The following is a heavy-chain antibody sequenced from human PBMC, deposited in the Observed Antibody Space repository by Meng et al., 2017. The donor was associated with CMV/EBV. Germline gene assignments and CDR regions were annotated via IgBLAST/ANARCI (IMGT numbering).Heavy chain of an antibody. J-gene: IGHJ2*01. V-gene: IGHV4-4*02. Sequence: GSISSSNWWSWVRQPPGKGLEWIGEIYHSGSTNYNPSLKSRVTISVDKSKNQFSLKLSSVTAADTAVYYCARGPILWFGESSSLDLWGRGTLVTVSS. CDR2: IYHSGST. CDR3: ARGPILWFGESSSLDL. D-gene: IGHD3-10*01. CDR1: GSISSSNW.